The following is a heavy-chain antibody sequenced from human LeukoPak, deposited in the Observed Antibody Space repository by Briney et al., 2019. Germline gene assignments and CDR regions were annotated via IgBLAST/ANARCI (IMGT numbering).Heavy chain of an antibody. CDR2: INSDGRTT. J-gene: IGHJ4*02. D-gene: IGHD6-6*01. V-gene: IGHV3-74*01. Sequence: QPGGSLTLPCAASGFTFSSYWMHWVRQAPGKGLIWVSRINSDGRTTTYADSVWGRFTISRDNAKNTLYLQMNSLRAEDTAVYYCAREYSSWFDYWGQGTLVSVSS. CDR1: GFTFSSYW. CDR3: AREYSSWFDY.